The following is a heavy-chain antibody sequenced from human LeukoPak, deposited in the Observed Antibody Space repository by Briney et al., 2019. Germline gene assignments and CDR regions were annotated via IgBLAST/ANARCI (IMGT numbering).Heavy chain of an antibody. CDR3: ARHYYDSSGYPWFDP. CDR2: IYYSGST. V-gene: IGHV4-59*08. Sequence: SETLSLTCTVSGGSISSYYWSWIRQPPGKGLEWIGYIYYSGSTNYNPSLESRVTISVDTSKNQFSLKLSSVTAADTAVYYCARHYYDSSGYPWFDPWGQGTLVTVSS. CDR1: GGSISSYY. D-gene: IGHD3-22*01. J-gene: IGHJ5*02.